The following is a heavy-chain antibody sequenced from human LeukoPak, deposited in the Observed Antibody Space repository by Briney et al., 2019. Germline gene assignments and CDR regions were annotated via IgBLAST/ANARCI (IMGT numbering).Heavy chain of an antibody. CDR3: ARDYSSGWDLDY. J-gene: IGHJ4*02. CDR1: GFTFSSYE. V-gene: IGHV3-48*03. D-gene: IGHD6-19*01. CDR2: ISSSGSTI. Sequence: GGSLRLSCAASGFTFSSYEMNWVRQAPGKGLEWVSYISSSGSTIYYADSMKGRFTISRDNAKNSLYLQMNSLRAEDTAVYYCARDYSSGWDLDYWGQGTLVTVSS.